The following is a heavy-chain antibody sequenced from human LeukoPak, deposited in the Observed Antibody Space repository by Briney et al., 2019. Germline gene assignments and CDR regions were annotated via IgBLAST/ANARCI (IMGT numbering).Heavy chain of an antibody. V-gene: IGHV4-30-2*01. Sequence: SETLSLTCTVSGDSISSDIYYWTWIRQPPGKGLEWIRYIYHGGSSHYNPSPKSRVTMSLDRSKSQFSLKLNSVTAADTAVYYCARNYDFWSGNGYFDPWGQGTLVTVSS. D-gene: IGHD3-3*01. CDR3: ARNYDFWSGNGYFDP. CDR2: IYHGGSS. CDR1: GDSISSDIYY. J-gene: IGHJ5*02.